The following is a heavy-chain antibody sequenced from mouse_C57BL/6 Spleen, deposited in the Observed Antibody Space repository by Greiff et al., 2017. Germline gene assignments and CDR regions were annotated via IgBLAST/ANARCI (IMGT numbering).Heavy chain of an antibody. CDR2: ISSGSSTI. CDR3: ARRDGDYYAMDY. Sequence: EVMLVESGGGLVKPGGSLKLSCAASGFTFSDYGMHWVRQAPEKGLEWVAYISSGSSTIYYADTVKGRFTISRDNAKNTLFLQMTSLRSEDTAMYYCARRDGDYYAMDYWGQGTSVTVSS. V-gene: IGHV5-17*01. CDR1: GFTFSDYG. J-gene: IGHJ4*01.